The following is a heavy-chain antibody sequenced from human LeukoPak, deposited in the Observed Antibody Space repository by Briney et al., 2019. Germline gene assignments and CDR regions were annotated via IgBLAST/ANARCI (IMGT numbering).Heavy chain of an antibody. CDR2: IKRKSDGGTT. V-gene: IGHV3-15*01. Sequence: GGSLRLSCAASGFTFSNAWMNWVRQAPGKGLEWVGRIKRKSDGGTTDYAAPVKGRFIISKDDSKNTLSLQMNSLKVEDTAVYYCSADLGEADGGYHYGLDVWGQGTRSLSP. J-gene: IGHJ6*02. CDR1: GFTFSNAW. CDR3: SADLGEADGGYHYGLDV. D-gene: IGHD4-17*01.